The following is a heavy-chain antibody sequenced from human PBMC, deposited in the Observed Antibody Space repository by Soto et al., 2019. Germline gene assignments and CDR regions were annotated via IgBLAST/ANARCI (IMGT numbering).Heavy chain of an antibody. CDR2: VSIGGST. D-gene: IGHD2-15*01. CDR1: GFTFSSYA. V-gene: IGHV3-23*01. J-gene: IGHJ4*02. CDR3: ARRRGAGGHFDY. Sequence: GGSLRLSCAASGFTFSSYAMGWVRQGPGKGLEWVAVVSIGGSTHYADSVRGRFTISRDNSKNTLSLQMNSLTAEDTAVYFCARRRGAGGHFDYWGQGALVTVSS.